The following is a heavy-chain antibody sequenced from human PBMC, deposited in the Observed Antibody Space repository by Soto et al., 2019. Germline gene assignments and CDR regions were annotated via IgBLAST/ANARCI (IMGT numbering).Heavy chain of an antibody. D-gene: IGHD2-21*01. CDR3: AGGLRMDFDS. CDR1: AGTISSNSYF. V-gene: IGHV4-39*02. CDR2: FYYXGST. J-gene: IGHJ4*02. Sequence: EXXSLTCTVSAGTISSNSYFWGWIRQPPGKGLEWSGTFYYXGSTLYKTSIKXXATMSVDXXKKTFSLKLNSVTDAETAVYYCAGGLRMDFDSWGPGTLVTVSS.